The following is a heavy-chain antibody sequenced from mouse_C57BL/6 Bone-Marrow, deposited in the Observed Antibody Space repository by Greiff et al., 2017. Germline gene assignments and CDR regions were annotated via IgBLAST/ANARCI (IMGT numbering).Heavy chain of an antibody. CDR2: ISNGGGST. CDR1: GFTFSDYY. V-gene: IGHV5-12*01. Sequence: EVMLVESGGGLVQPGGSLKLSCAASGFTFSDYYMYWVRQTPEKRLEWVAYISNGGGSTYYPDTVKGRFTISRDNAKNTLYLQMSRLKSEDTAMYYCARQGWDGDYWGKGTTLTVSS. J-gene: IGHJ2*01. CDR3: ARQGWDGDY. D-gene: IGHD4-1*01.